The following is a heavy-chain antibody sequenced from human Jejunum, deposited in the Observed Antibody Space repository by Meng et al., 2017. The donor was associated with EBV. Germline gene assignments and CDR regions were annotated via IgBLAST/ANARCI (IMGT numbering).Heavy chain of an antibody. CDR3: ARKYGGDY. CDR1: GFTVSSSY. J-gene: IGHJ4*02. Sequence: VQPVESGGGLVQPGGSLRLSCAASGFTVSSSYMSWVRQAPGKGLEWVSVIYGDGRTYYADSVKGRFTISRDSSKNTIYLQMNSLRVDDTALYYCARKYGGDYWGQGTLVTVSS. D-gene: IGHD2-2*01. V-gene: IGHV3-53*01. CDR2: IYGDGRT.